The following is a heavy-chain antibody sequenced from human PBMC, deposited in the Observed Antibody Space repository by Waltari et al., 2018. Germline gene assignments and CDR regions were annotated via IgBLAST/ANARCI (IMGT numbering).Heavy chain of an antibody. CDR3: ARSGGGTTTFGVAE. V-gene: IGHV1-2*06. Sequence: QVQLVQSGAEVKKSGASVQVSCKASGYTFTDFFIHWVRQAPGQGLEWMGRINPKSGDTSYAQRFQGRVTMTGDTSITTDYMELTGLRSDDTAIYYCARSGGGTTTFGVAEWGQGSLVTVSS. CDR1: GYTFTDFF. CDR2: INPKSGDT. D-gene: IGHD3-3*01. J-gene: IGHJ4*02.